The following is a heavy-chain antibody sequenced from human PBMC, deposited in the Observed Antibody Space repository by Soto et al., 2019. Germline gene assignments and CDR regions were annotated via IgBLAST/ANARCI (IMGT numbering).Heavy chain of an antibody. CDR1: TYTFTGYY. V-gene: IGHV1-2*02. Sequence: ASVKVSCKTSTYTFTGYYMHWVRQAPGQGLEWMGWINPNSGGTNYAQNFQGRVTMTRDTSISTAYMELSRPRSDDTAVYYCARGRYSSSWYFDYWGQGTLVTVSS. D-gene: IGHD6-13*01. CDR2: INPNSGGT. J-gene: IGHJ4*02. CDR3: ARGRYSSSWYFDY.